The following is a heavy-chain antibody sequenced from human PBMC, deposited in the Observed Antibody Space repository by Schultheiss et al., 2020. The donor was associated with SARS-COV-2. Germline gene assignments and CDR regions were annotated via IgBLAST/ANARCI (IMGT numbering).Heavy chain of an antibody. Sequence: SETLSLTCAVSGGSISSGGYSWSWIRQPPGKGLEWIGYIYYSGSTNYNPSLKSRVTISVDTSKNQFSLKLSSVTAADTAVYYCARPSGGEWYLFDYWGQGTLVTVSS. CDR1: GGSISSGGYS. V-gene: IGHV4-61*08. CDR3: ARPSGGEWYLFDY. CDR2: IYYSGST. J-gene: IGHJ4*02. D-gene: IGHD3-16*01.